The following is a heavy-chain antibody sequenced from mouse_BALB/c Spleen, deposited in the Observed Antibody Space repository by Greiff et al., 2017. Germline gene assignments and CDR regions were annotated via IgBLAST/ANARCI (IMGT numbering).Heavy chain of an antibody. CDR3: TRGYYGSSYRWYFDV. V-gene: IGHV1-69*02. D-gene: IGHD1-1*01. Sequence: QVQLQQPGAELVRPGASVKLSCKASGYTFTSYWINWVKQRPGQGLEWIGNIYPSDSYTNYNQKFKDKATLTVDKSSSTAYMQLSSPTSEDSAVYYCTRGYYGSSYRWYFDVWGAGTTVTVSA. CDR1: GYTFTSYW. CDR2: IYPSDSYT. J-gene: IGHJ1*01.